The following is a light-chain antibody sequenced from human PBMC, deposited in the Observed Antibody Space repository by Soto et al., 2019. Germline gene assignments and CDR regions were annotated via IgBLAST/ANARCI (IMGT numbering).Light chain of an antibody. Sequence: QAVVTQSPSASASLGASVKLTCTLSSGHSSYAIAWHQQQPEKGPRYLMTLNSDGSHSKGDGLPDRFSGSISGAERYLTISSLHSEDEADYYCQTWGTGDWVFGGGTKPPS. CDR3: QTWGTGDWV. CDR2: LNSDGSH. V-gene: IGLV4-69*01. CDR1: SGHSSYA. J-gene: IGLJ3*02.